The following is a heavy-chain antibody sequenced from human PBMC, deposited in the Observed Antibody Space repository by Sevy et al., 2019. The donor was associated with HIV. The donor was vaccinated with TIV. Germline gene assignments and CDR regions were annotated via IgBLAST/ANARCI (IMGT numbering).Heavy chain of an antibody. V-gene: IGHV3-53*01. CDR2: IWLTGAT. Sequence: GGSLRLSCTASGVTVSSNFISWVRQAPGKGLEWVSVIWLTGATYYADSVKGRFTISGDNSKNTVYLDMSSLRADDTAVYFCARGKHVSDYYGSFDYWGQGTLVTVSS. J-gene: IGHJ4*02. CDR1: GVTVSSNF. D-gene: IGHD3-3*01. CDR3: ARGKHVSDYYGSFDY.